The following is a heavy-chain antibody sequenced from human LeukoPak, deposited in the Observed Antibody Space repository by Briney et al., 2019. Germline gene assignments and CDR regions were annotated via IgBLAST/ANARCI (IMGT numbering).Heavy chain of an antibody. V-gene: IGHV3-23*01. Sequence: GGSLRLSCAASGFTFSSYAMSWVRQAPGKGLEWVSAISGSGGSTYYADSVKGRFTISRDNSKNTLYLQMNSLRAEDTAVYYCTKGPSSGWYRYWGQGTLVTVSS. D-gene: IGHD6-19*01. CDR3: TKGPSSGWYRY. J-gene: IGHJ4*02. CDR2: ISGSGGST. CDR1: GFTFSSYA.